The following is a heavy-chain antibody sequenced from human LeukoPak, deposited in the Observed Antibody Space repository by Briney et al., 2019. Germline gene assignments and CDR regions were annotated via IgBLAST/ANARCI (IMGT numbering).Heavy chain of an antibody. Sequence: GASVNVSCKTPEGTFNNYAITWVRQAPGQGLEWMGVFIPIFGTANYAQKFQGRVTITADESTSTAYMEMSSLRSEDTAVYYCARGYDILTEYYFDYWGQGTLVTVSS. D-gene: IGHD3-9*01. V-gene: IGHV1-69*01. CDR2: FIPIFGTA. CDR1: EGTFNNYA. J-gene: IGHJ4*02. CDR3: ARGYDILTEYYFDY.